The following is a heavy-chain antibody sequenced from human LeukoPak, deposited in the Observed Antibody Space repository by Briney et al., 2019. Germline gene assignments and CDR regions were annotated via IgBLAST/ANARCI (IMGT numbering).Heavy chain of an antibody. Sequence: GGSLRLSCAASGFTFSSYAMSWVRQAPGKGLEWVSAIRGSGGSTYYSDSVKGRFTISRDNSKNTLYLQMNSLRAEDTAVYYCAKGYDILTGYYGTDVWGQGTTVTVSS. D-gene: IGHD3-9*01. V-gene: IGHV3-23*01. CDR2: IRGSGGST. CDR3: AKGYDILTGYYGTDV. J-gene: IGHJ6*02. CDR1: GFTFSSYA.